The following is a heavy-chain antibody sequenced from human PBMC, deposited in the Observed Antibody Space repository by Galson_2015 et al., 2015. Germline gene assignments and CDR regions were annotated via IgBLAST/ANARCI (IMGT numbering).Heavy chain of an antibody. Sequence: SLRLSCAASGFTFSSYDMNWVRQAPGKGLEWVSYIGSSGDPIYYADSVKGRFTISRDNAKNSLYLQMNSLRAEDTAVYYCSKVRSGDSYYFDSWGLGTLVTVSS. D-gene: IGHD1-26*01. CDR3: SKVRSGDSYYFDS. CDR1: GFTFSSYD. V-gene: IGHV3-48*03. J-gene: IGHJ4*02. CDR2: IGSSGDPI.